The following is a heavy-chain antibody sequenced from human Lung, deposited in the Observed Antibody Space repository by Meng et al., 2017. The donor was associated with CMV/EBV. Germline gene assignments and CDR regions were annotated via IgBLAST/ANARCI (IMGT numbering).Heavy chain of an antibody. Sequence: KISCKASGGTFSNFAISWVRQAPGQGLEWMGGINPIFGTGNYAQKFQGRVSITTDESTTTAYMELRSLRSEDTAVYYCAVGVTYDYWGQGTLVTVSS. D-gene: IGHD2-21*02. CDR3: AVGVTYDY. V-gene: IGHV1-69*05. J-gene: IGHJ4*03. CDR2: INPIFGTG. CDR1: GGTFSNFA.